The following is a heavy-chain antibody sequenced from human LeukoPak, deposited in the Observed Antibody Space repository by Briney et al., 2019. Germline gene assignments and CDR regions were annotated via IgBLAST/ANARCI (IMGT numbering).Heavy chain of an antibody. CDR1: GFSLSTSGMR. J-gene: IGHJ4*02. CDR3: ARNELDYFDY. V-gene: IGHV2-70*04. Sequence: SGPTLVKPTQILTLTRTFSGFSLSTSGMRVSWIRQPPGKALEWHTRIDWDDDKFYSASLKTRLTISKDTSKNQVVLTMTNMDPVDTATYYCARNELDYFDYWGQGTLVTVSS. CDR2: IDWDDDK. D-gene: IGHD1-1*01.